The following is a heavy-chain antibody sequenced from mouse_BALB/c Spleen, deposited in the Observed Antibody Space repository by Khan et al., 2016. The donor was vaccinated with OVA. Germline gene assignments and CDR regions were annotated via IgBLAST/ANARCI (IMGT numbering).Heavy chain of an antibody. D-gene: IGHD1-1*01. CDR3: ARVYGGDFDY. J-gene: IGHJ2*01. CDR1: GYSITTDYA. Sequence: EVQLQESGPGLVKPSQSLSLTCTVTGYSITTDYAWNWIRQFPGNKLEWMGFISYNGNTKYNPSLKSRLSITRDTSKKQFFLQLKSVTTEDTARYYCARVYGGDFDYWGQGTTLTVSS. V-gene: IGHV3-2*02. CDR2: ISYNGNT.